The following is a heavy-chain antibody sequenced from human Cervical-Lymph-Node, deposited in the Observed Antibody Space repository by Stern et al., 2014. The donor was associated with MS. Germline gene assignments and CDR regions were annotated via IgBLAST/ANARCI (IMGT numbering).Heavy chain of an antibody. CDR3: ANQI. V-gene: IGHV3-30*01. CDR2: VSSDGANT. CDR1: GFIFSNYA. J-gene: IGHJ3*02. Sequence: QVQLVQSGGGVVQPGRSLRLSCAASGFIFSNYAMHWVRQPPGEGLEWVAVVSSDGANTYFADSVKGRFTISRDNSKNTLYLQMNSLKIEDTAIYYCANQIWGQGTMVTVSS.